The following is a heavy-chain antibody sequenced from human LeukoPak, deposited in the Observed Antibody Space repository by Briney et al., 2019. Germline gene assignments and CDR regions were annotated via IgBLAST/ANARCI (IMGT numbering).Heavy chain of an antibody. CDR3: ARDLNNHCRSGAFDI. J-gene: IGHJ3*02. Sequence: GASVKVSCKASGGTFSSYAISWVRQAPGQRLEWMGGIIPIFGTANYAQKFQARVTITTDESTSTAYMELSSLRSEDTAVYYCARDLNNHCRSGAFDIWGQGTMVTVSS. CDR1: GGTFSSYA. V-gene: IGHV1-69*05. CDR2: IIPIFGTA. D-gene: IGHD2-15*01.